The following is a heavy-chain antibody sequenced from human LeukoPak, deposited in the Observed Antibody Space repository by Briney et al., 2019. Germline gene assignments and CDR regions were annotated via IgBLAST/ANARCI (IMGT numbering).Heavy chain of an antibody. V-gene: IGHV3-23*01. CDR1: GFTFGNYA. D-gene: IGHD2-8*02. J-gene: IGHJ4*02. CDR3: AKATQRYCTAGTCYPLDY. CDR2: ITDIGKNT. Sequence: GGSLRLCCAASGFTFGNYAMAWVRQSPGKGLEWVSCITDIGKNTYHTDSVKGRFTISRDNSKNTLSLQMNSLRVEDTAVYYCAKATQRYCTAGTCYPLDYWGQGTLVTVSS.